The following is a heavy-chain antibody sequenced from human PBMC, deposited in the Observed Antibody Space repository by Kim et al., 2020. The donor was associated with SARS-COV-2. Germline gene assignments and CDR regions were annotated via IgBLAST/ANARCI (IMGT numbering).Heavy chain of an antibody. J-gene: IGHJ4*02. D-gene: IGHD5-12*01. CDR1: GYTFTSYG. CDR3: AREEGGEWLRFCVY. CDR2: ISAYNGNT. Sequence: ASVKVSCKASGYTFTSYGISWVRQAPGQGLEWMGWISAYNGNTNYAQKLQGRVTMTTDTSTSTAYMELRSLRSDDTAVYYCAREEGGEWLRFCVYWGQGTLVTVSS. V-gene: IGHV1-18*04.